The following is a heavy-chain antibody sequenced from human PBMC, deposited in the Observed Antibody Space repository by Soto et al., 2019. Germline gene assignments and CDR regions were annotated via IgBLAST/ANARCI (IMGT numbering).Heavy chain of an antibody. Sequence: QVQLVQSGAEVKKPGASVKVSCKASGYTFTSYYMHWVRQAPGQGLEWMGIINPSGGSTSYAQKFQGRVTMTRETSTSTVHMELSSLRSEDTAVYYCARSYGSGSYSNWFDPWGQGTLVTVSS. CDR1: GYTFTSYY. CDR3: ARSYGSGSYSNWFDP. V-gene: IGHV1-46*01. CDR2: INPSGGST. D-gene: IGHD3-10*01. J-gene: IGHJ5*02.